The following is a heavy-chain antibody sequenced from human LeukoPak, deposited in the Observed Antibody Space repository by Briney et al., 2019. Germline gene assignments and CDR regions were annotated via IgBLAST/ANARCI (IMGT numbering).Heavy chain of an antibody. CDR1: GFTFSNYA. D-gene: IGHD1-26*01. CDR3: ATTLRSGSYYFDS. V-gene: IGHV3-23*01. CDR2: ISGSGDYT. J-gene: IGHJ4*02. Sequence: GGSLRLSCAASGFTFSNYAMSWVRQPPGKGLEWVSTISGSGDYTYYADSVRGRFTISRDNSKNTLYLQMNSLRVEDTAVYYCATTLRSGSYYFDSWGQGTLVTVSS.